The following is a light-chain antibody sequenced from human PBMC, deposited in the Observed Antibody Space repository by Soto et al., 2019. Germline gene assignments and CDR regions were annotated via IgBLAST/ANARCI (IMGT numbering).Light chain of an antibody. Sequence: DIQMTQSPSSLSASVGDRVTINFRASQSISSYLNWYQQKPGKAPKLLIYAASSLQSGVPSRFSGSGSGTDFTLTISSLQPEDFATYYCQQSFSIPITFGQGTRLEIK. CDR1: QSISSY. V-gene: IGKV1-39*01. CDR2: AAS. J-gene: IGKJ5*01. CDR3: QQSFSIPIT.